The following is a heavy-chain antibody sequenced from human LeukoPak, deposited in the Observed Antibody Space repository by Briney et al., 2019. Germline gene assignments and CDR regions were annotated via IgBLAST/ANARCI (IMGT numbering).Heavy chain of an antibody. V-gene: IGHV1-18*01. J-gene: IGHJ6*02. Sequence: GASVKVSCKASGYTFTSYGISWVRQAPGQGLEWMGWISAYNGNTNYAQKLQGRVTMTTDTSTSTAYMELRSLRSDDTAVYYCARDYLWIQLWPTNYCGMDVWGQGTMVTVSS. CDR1: GYTFTSYG. CDR2: ISAYNGNT. CDR3: ARDYLWIQLWPTNYCGMDV. D-gene: IGHD5-18*01.